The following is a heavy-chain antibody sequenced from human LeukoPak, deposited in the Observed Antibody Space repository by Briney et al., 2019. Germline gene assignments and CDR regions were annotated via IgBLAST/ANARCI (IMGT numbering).Heavy chain of an antibody. Sequence: GGSLRLSCTASGFSFTNYAMNWVRQAPGKGLEWVSLLSGRSVVTQFADSVKGRFTISRDNSKNTLYLQMNSLRAEDTAVYYCARARGWEPNYYYYYMDVWGKGTTVTVSS. J-gene: IGHJ6*03. D-gene: IGHD1-26*01. CDR1: GFSFTNYA. CDR3: ARARGWEPNYYYYYMDV. CDR2: LSGRSVVT. V-gene: IGHV3-23*01.